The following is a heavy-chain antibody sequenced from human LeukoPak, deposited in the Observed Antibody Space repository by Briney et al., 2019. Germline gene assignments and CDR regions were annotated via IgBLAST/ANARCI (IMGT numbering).Heavy chain of an antibody. Sequence: SETLSPTCTVSGYSISSGYYWGWVRQPPGKGLEWIGSIYHSGSTYYNPSLKSRVTISVDTSKNQFSLKLSSVTAADTAVYYCAIVRTNGGALIWGQGTMVTVSS. D-gene: IGHD4-23*01. CDR3: AIVRTNGGALI. CDR1: GYSISSGYY. J-gene: IGHJ3*02. CDR2: IYHSGST. V-gene: IGHV4-38-2*02.